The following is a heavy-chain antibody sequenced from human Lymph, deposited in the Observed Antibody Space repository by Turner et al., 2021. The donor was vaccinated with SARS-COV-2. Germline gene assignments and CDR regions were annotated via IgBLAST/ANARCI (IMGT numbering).Heavy chain of an antibody. Sequence: QVQLQESGPGLVKPSQTLSLTCTVSGGSISSGGYYWSWIRQHPGKGLEWIGYIYYSGSTHYNPSLRSRVTISVDTSKNQLSLKLSSVTAADTAVYYSARARTSGTNYPGDFDYWGQGTLVTVSS. J-gene: IGHJ4*02. CDR3: ARARTSGTNYPGDFDY. CDR1: GGSISSGGYY. V-gene: IGHV4-31*03. CDR2: IYYSGST. D-gene: IGHD1-1*01.